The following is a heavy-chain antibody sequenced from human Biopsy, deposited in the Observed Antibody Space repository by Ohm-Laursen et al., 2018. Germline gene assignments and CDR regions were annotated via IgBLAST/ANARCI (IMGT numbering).Heavy chain of an antibody. D-gene: IGHD3-22*01. V-gene: IGHV4-39*01. CDR2: IFYSGST. Sequence: SETLSLTCPVSGGSISNNNYYWGWIRQPPGKGLEWIGSIFYSGSTHYKPSLKSRVNISVDTSKNQFSLKLNSVTAADTAVYYCARDYDTSGYYYVSWGQGTLVTVSS. CDR1: GGSISNNNYY. J-gene: IGHJ5*02. CDR3: ARDYDTSGYYYVS.